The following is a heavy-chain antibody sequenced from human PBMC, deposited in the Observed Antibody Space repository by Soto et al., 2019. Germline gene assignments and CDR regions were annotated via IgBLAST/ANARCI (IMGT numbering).Heavy chain of an antibody. CDR1: GGTFSSYA. J-gene: IGHJ5*02. CDR3: ARDSSLAPYSIVVVPAASGYWFDP. D-gene: IGHD2-2*01. Sequence: ASVKVSCKASGGTFSSYAISWVRQAPGQGLEWMGGIIPIFGTANYAQKFQGRVTITADESTSTAYMELSSLRSEDTAVYYCARDSSLAPYSIVVVPAASGYWFDPWGQGTLVTVSS. V-gene: IGHV1-69*13. CDR2: IIPIFGTA.